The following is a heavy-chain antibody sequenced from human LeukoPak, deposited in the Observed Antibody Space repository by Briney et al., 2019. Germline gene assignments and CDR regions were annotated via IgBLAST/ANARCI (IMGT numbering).Heavy chain of an antibody. Sequence: GGSLRLSCAASGFTFSSYAMSWVRQAPGKGLEWVSAISGSGGSTYYADSVKGRFTISRDNSKNTLYLQMNSLRAEDTAVYYCAKDGGGDILTGYPFDYWGQGTLVTVSS. V-gene: IGHV3-23*01. CDR2: ISGSGGST. J-gene: IGHJ4*02. D-gene: IGHD3-9*01. CDR1: GFTFSSYA. CDR3: AKDGGGDILTGYPFDY.